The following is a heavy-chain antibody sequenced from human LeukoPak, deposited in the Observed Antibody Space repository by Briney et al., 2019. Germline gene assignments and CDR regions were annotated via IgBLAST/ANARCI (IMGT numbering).Heavy chain of an antibody. CDR3: ARSRGSYYYYYGMDV. V-gene: IGHV3-13*01. CDR1: GFTFSSYD. Sequence: GGSLRLSCAASGFTFSSYDMHWVRQATGRGLEWVSAIGTAGDTYYPGSVKGRFTISRENAKNSLYLQMNSLRAGDTAVYYCARSRGSYYYYYGMDVWGQGTTVTVSS. CDR2: IGTAGDT. J-gene: IGHJ6*02. D-gene: IGHD1-26*01.